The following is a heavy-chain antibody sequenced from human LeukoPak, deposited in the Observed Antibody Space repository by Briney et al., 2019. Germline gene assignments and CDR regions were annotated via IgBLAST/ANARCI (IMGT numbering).Heavy chain of an antibody. J-gene: IGHJ4*02. Sequence: GGSLRLSCAASGFTFSSFGIHWVRQAPGKGLEWVAVISDDGRTKYYAASVEGRFTISRDNSRNTLYLQMNSLRAEDTAVYSCAKGALYSGTYYSFDDWGQGTLVTVSS. V-gene: IGHV3-30*18. CDR3: AKGALYSGTYYSFDD. D-gene: IGHD1-26*01. CDR1: GFTFSSFG. CDR2: ISDDGRTK.